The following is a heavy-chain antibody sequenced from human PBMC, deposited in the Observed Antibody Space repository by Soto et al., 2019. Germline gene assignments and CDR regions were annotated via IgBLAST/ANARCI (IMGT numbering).Heavy chain of an antibody. Sequence: QVQLVESGGGVVQPGRSLRLSCAASGFTFSSYAMHWVRQAPGKGLEWVAVISYDGSNKYYADSVKGRFTISRDNSENTLYLQMNSLRAEDTAVYYCAREGGYYYDSSFDYWGQGTLVTVSS. D-gene: IGHD3-22*01. CDR3: AREGGYYYDSSFDY. J-gene: IGHJ4*02. V-gene: IGHV3-30-3*01. CDR2: ISYDGSNK. CDR1: GFTFSSYA.